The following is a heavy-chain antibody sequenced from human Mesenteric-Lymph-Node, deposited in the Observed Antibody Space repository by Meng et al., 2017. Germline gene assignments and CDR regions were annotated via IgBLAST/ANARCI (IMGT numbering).Heavy chain of an antibody. V-gene: IGHV3-7*01. CDR3: ARGLYSTFSY. D-gene: IGHD6-13*01. CDR2: IKQDGSEK. Sequence: GESLKISCAASGFTFSSYWMSWVRQAPGKGLEWVANIKQDGSEKYYVDSVKGRFTISRDNAKNSLYLQMNSLRAEDTAVYYCARGLYSTFSYWGQGTLVTVYS. CDR1: GFTFSSYW. J-gene: IGHJ4*02.